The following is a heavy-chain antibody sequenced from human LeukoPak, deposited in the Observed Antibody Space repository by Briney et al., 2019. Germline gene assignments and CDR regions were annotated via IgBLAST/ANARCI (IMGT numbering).Heavy chain of an antibody. V-gene: IGHV3-23*01. CDR3: ARGDYDFWSGYYTKFDY. Sequence: PGGSLRLSCAASGFTFSTYAMSWVRQAPGKGLEWVSVISGSGGSTYYADSVKGRFTISRDNSKNTPYLQMNSLRAEDTAVYYCARGDYDFWSGYYTKFDYWGQGTLVTVSS. D-gene: IGHD3-3*01. CDR2: ISGSGGST. J-gene: IGHJ4*02. CDR1: GFTFSTYA.